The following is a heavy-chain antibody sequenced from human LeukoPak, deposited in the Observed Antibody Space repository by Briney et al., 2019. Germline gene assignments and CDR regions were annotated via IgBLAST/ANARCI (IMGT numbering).Heavy chain of an antibody. J-gene: IGHJ5*02. V-gene: IGHV4-61*01. CDR3: ARRLTQYDCFDP. CDR1: GGSVNSGSYY. Sequence: SETLSLTCTVSGGSVNSGSYYWSWIRQPPGKGLEWIGYVYYSGSTNYNPSLKSRVTISVDTSKNQFSLHLNSVTPEDTAVYYCARRLTQYDCFDPWGQGILVTVSS. CDR2: VYYSGST. D-gene: IGHD2-2*01.